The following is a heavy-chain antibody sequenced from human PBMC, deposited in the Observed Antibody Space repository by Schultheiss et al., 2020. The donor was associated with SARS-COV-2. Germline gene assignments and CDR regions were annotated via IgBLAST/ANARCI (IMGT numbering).Heavy chain of an antibody. J-gene: IGHJ3*02. CDR2: IYHSGST. D-gene: IGHD3-22*01. CDR3: ARDRIYYDSSGYYSDAFDI. Sequence: SETLSLTCAVSGGSISSSNWWSWVRQPPGKGLEWIGEIYHSGSTNYNPSLKSRVSISVDKSKNQFSLKLSSVTAADTAVYYCARDRIYYDSSGYYSDAFDIWGQGKMVTVSS. V-gene: IGHV4-4*02. CDR1: GGSISSSNW.